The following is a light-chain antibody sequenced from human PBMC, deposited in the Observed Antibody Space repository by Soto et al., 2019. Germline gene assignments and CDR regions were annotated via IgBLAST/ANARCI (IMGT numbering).Light chain of an antibody. V-gene: IGLV1-44*01. CDR1: SSNIGTNT. CDR2: SDN. J-gene: IGLJ2*01. Sequence: QSVLTQPPSASGTPGQRFTISCSGSSSNIGTNTVIWYQQLPGAPPKLLIYSDNQRPSGVPDRFSGSKSGTSASLAISGLQSEDEADYYCAAWDVSLVVFGGGTKLTVL. CDR3: AAWDVSLVV.